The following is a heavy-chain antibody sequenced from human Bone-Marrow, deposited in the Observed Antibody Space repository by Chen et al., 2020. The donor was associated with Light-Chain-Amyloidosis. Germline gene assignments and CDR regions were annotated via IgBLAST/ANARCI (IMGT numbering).Heavy chain of an antibody. CDR1: GFSVSRSY. Sequence: VQLVETGGALIQPGGSLRLSCAASGFSVSRSYMSWVRQAPGKGLEWVSLIYSGGSTYYADFVKGRFTISRDSSKNTVYLQMNSLRAEDTALYYCATEGRDPGYSYGYLNYWGQGTLVTVSS. CDR2: IYSGGST. D-gene: IGHD5-18*01. CDR3: ATEGRDPGYSYGYLNY. V-gene: IGHV3-53*02. J-gene: IGHJ4*02.